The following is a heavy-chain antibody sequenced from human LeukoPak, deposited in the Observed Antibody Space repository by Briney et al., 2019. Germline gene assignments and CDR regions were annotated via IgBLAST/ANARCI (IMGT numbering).Heavy chain of an antibody. Sequence: GASVKVSCKASGYTFTGYYMHRVRQAPGQGLEWMGWINPNSGGTNYAQKFQGRVTMTRDTSISTAYMELSRLRSDDTAVYYCARDGTWYYYGSGSPPLFDYWGQGTLVTVSS. V-gene: IGHV1-2*02. J-gene: IGHJ4*02. CDR1: GYTFTGYY. CDR2: INPNSGGT. D-gene: IGHD3-10*01. CDR3: ARDGTWYYYGSGSPPLFDY.